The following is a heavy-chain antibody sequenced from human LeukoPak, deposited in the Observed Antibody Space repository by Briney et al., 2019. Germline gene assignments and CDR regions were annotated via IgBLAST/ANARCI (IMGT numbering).Heavy chain of an antibody. CDR3: AKDTAPAYYYYGMDV. J-gene: IGHJ6*02. V-gene: IGHV3-9*01. CDR2: IRWNSGSI. Sequence: GGSLRLSCAASGFTFDDYAMHWVRQAPGKGLEWVSGIRWNSGSIGYADSVKGRFTISRDNAKNSLYLQMNSLRAEDTALYYCAKDTAPAYYYYGMDVWGQGTTVTVSS. CDR1: GFTFDDYA.